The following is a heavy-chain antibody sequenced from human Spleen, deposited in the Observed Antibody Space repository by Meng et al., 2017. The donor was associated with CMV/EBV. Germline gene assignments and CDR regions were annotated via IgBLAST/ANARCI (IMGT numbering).Heavy chain of an antibody. Sequence: QLQEPVPGLVKPSQTLSLTCTVSGGSISSGGFYWSWIRQHPGKGLEWIGYIYYSGSTYYNPSLRSRVAISIDTSKNQFSLKLSSVTAADTAVYYCARTKWSLYFDYWGQGTLVTVSS. CDR1: GGSISSGGFY. J-gene: IGHJ4*02. CDR2: IYYSGST. V-gene: IGHV4-31*03. D-gene: IGHD2-8*01. CDR3: ARTKWSLYFDY.